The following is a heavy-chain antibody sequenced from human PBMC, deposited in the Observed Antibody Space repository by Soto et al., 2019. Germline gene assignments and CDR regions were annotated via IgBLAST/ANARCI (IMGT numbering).Heavy chain of an antibody. J-gene: IGHJ6*03. Sequence: GGSLRLSCAASGFTFSSYAMSWVRQAPGKGLEWVSAISGSGGSTYYADSVKGRFTISRDNSKNTLYLQMNSLRAEDTAVYYCAKDVQGRHYYYYMDVWGKGTTVTVSS. CDR3: AKDVQGRHYYYYMDV. CDR2: ISGSGGST. D-gene: IGHD1-1*01. CDR1: GFTFSSYA. V-gene: IGHV3-23*01.